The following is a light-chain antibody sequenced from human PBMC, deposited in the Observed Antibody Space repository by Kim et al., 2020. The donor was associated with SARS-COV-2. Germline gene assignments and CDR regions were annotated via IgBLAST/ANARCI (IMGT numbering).Light chain of an antibody. Sequence: SYELTQPPSVSVAPGKTARITCGGNNIGSKSVHWYQQKPGQAPVLVIYYDSDRPSGIPERFSGSNSGNTATLTISRVEAGDEADYYCQVWASSSDHLYVFGTGTKVTVL. J-gene: IGLJ1*01. CDR3: QVWASSSDHLYV. CDR2: YDS. CDR1: NIGSKS. V-gene: IGLV3-21*04.